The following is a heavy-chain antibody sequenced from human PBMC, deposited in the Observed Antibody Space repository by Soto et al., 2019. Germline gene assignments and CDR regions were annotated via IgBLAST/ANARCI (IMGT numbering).Heavy chain of an antibody. D-gene: IGHD2-15*01. V-gene: IGHV3-9*01. CDR2: ISWNSNII. CDR1: GFTFDDYA. Sequence: DVQLVESGGGLVQPGRSLRLSCAASGFTFDDYAMHWVRRVPGKGLEWVSSISWNSNIIGYADSVKGRFTISRDNAKNSLYLQMTSLRPDDTALYYCAKGGPDGFCSGGRCDFDYWGQGTLVTVSS. CDR3: AKGGPDGFCSGGRCDFDY. J-gene: IGHJ4*02.